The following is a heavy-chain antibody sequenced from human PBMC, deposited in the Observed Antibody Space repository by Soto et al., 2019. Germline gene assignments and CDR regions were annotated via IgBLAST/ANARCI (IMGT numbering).Heavy chain of an antibody. Sequence: SETLSLTCAVYGGSFSGYYWSWIRQPPGKGLEWIGEINHSGSTNYNPSLKSRVTISVDTSKNQFSLKLSPVTAADTAVYYCARLRAAAGKYTYYYYGMDVWGQGTTVTVSS. CDR2: INHSGST. V-gene: IGHV4-34*01. D-gene: IGHD6-13*01. CDR3: ARLRAAAGKYTYYYYGMDV. J-gene: IGHJ6*02. CDR1: GGSFSGYY.